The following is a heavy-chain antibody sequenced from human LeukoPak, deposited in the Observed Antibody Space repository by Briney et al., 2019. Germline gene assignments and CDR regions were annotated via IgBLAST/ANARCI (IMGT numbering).Heavy chain of an antibody. CDR2: INSDGSST. CDR1: GFTFSSYW. V-gene: IGHV3-74*01. Sequence: GGSLRLSCAASGFTFSSYWMHWVRQAPGKGLVWVSRINSDGSSTSYADSVKGRFTISRDNAKNTLYLQMNSLRAEDTAVYYCAKPAAMFAVTAGGVDYWGQGTLVTVSS. CDR3: AKPAAMFAVTAGGVDY. D-gene: IGHD2-2*01. J-gene: IGHJ4*02.